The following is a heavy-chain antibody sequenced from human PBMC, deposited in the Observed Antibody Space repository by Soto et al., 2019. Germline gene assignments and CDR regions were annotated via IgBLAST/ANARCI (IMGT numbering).Heavy chain of an antibody. CDR2: MYYSGST. CDR1: GGSISSSGY. Sequence: QVQLQESGPGLVKPSQTLSLTCTVSGGSISSSGYWSWIRQHPGKGLEWIGFMYYSGSTYYNPSLESRVTIPLDTANNQVSLRMTSVTAADTAVYYCASYVETATLNAAFDVWGHGTMVTVSS. V-gene: IGHV4-31*03. CDR3: ASYVETATLNAAFDV. D-gene: IGHD6-25*01. J-gene: IGHJ3*01.